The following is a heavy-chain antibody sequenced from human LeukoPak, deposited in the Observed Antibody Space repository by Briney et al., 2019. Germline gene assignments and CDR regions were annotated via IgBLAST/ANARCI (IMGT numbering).Heavy chain of an antibody. CDR1: GFTFSSYG. J-gene: IGHJ4*02. D-gene: IGHD4-17*01. V-gene: IGHV3-33*01. Sequence: QPGRSLRLSCAASGFTFSSYGMHWVRQAPGKGLEWVAVIWYDGSNKYYADSVKGRFTISRDNSKNTLYLQMNSLRAEDTAVYYCARDILYGDYSIGLVDYWGQGTLVTVSS. CDR2: IWYDGSNK. CDR3: ARDILYGDYSIGLVDY.